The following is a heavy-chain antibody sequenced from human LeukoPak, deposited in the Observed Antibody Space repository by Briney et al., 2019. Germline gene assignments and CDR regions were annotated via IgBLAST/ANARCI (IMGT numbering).Heavy chain of an antibody. CDR3: ARGSSKYIFGYYMDV. Sequence: GASVKVSCKAAGYTFTGYYIHRVRQAPGQGLEWVGWINPKTGGTNYAQKFLDRVTMTTDMSISTAYMELIRLRSRDTAVYFRARGSSKYIFGYYMDVWGKGTTIIVSS. V-gene: IGHV1-2*02. D-gene: IGHD4-11*01. J-gene: IGHJ6*03. CDR1: GYTFTGYY. CDR2: INPKTGGT.